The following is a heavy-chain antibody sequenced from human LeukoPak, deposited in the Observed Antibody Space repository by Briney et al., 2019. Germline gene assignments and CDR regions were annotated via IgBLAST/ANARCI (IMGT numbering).Heavy chain of an antibody. CDR2: ISGSGDHT. J-gene: IGHJ3*02. CDR3: VKPPEWLRLRADVFET. D-gene: IGHD5-12*01. Sequence: PGGSLRLSCADSGFSFSTYGMSWIRQSPGKGLEWVSGISGSGDHTYHGDSVRGRFTISRDNSNNTLYLEMKSLIVEDTALYYCVKPPEWLRLRADVFETWGQGTMVTVSS. CDR1: GFSFSTYG. V-gene: IGHV3-23*01.